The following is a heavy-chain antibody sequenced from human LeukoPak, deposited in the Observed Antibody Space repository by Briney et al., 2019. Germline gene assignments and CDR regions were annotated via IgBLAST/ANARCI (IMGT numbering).Heavy chain of an antibody. CDR2: IYHSGST. V-gene: IGHV4-4*02. CDR3: ARALRFNDAFDI. CDR1: GGSISSSNW. D-gene: IGHD5-12*01. J-gene: IGHJ3*02. Sequence: SETLSLTCAVSGGSISSSNWWSWVRQPPGKGLEWIGEIYHSGSTNYNPSLKSRVTISVDTSKNQFSLKLSSVTAADTAVYYCARALRFNDAFDIWGQGTMVTVSS.